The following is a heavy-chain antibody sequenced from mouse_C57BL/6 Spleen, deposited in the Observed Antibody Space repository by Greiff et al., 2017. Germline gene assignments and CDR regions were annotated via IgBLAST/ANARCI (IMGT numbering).Heavy chain of an antibody. V-gene: IGHV1-64*01. CDR3: ARSDYGRYAMDY. CDR2: IHPNSGST. D-gene: IGHD1-1*02. Sequence: VQLQQPGAELVKPGASVKLSCKASGYTFTSYWMHWVKQRPGQGLEWIGMIHPNSGSTNYNEKFKSKATLTVDKSSSTAYMQLSSLTSEDSAVYYCARSDYGRYAMDYWGQGTSVTVSA. J-gene: IGHJ4*01. CDR1: GYTFTSYW.